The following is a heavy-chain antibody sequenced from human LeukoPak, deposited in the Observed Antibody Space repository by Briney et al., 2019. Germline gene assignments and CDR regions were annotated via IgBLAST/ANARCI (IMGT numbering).Heavy chain of an antibody. CDR1: GFTFSSYS. D-gene: IGHD3-22*01. V-gene: IGHV3-48*02. CDR3: ARDGDSSGYYAAFDI. J-gene: IGHJ3*02. CDR2: ISSSSII. Sequence: GGSLRLSCAASGFTFSSYSMNWVRQAPGKGLEWLSYISSSSIIYYADSVKGRFTISRDNAKNSLYLQVNSLRDEDTAVYYCARDGDSSGYYAAFDIWGQGTMVTVSS.